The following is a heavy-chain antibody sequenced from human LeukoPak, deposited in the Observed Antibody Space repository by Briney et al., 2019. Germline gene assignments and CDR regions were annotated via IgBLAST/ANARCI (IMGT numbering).Heavy chain of an antibody. CDR3: ASQPAAGIR. Sequence: SETLSLTCAVYGGSFSGYYWSGRRQPPGKGLEWIGEINHSGSTNYNSSLKSRVTISVDTSKNQFSLKLSSVTAADTAVYYCASQPAAGIRWGQGTLVTVSS. D-gene: IGHD6-13*01. CDR1: GGSFSGYY. V-gene: IGHV4-34*01. J-gene: IGHJ4*02. CDR2: INHSGST.